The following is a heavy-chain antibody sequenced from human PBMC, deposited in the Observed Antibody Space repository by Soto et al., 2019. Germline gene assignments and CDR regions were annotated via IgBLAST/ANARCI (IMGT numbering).Heavy chain of an antibody. CDR2: INPSGGST. Sequence: ASVKVSCKASGYTFTSYYMHWVRQAPGQGLEWMGIINPSGGSTSYAQKFQGRVTMTRDTSTSTVYMELSSLRAEDTAVYYCARDHAGTTTIYYYYGMDVWGQGTTVTVSS. D-gene: IGHD1-1*01. CDR1: GYTFTSYY. V-gene: IGHV1-46*01. J-gene: IGHJ6*02. CDR3: ARDHAGTTTIYYYYGMDV.